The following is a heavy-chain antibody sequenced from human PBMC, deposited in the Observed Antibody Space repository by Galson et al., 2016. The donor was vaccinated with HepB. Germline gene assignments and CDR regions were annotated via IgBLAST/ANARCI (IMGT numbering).Heavy chain of an antibody. CDR1: GLTLTTYA. V-gene: IGHV3-48*04. Sequence: SLRLSCAASGLTLTTYALHSVRQAPGKGLEWVASISSSSATIYYVDSVKGRFAVSRDNAKNSVYLQMNSLRVEDTAVYYCTRDGALPGGWVWIDPWGQGTLVAVSS. D-gene: IGHD6-19*01. CDR2: ISSSSATI. CDR3: TRDGALPGGWVWIDP. J-gene: IGHJ5*02.